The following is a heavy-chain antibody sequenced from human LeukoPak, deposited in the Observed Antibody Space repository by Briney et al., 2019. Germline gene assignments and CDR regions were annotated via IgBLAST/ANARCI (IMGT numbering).Heavy chain of an antibody. CDR1: GGSISSYY. D-gene: IGHD3-10*01. CDR2: IYYSGST. V-gene: IGHV4-59*01. CDR3: ARDKRGGVWYFDL. J-gene: IGHJ2*01. Sequence: PSETLSLTCTVSGGSISSYYWSWIRQPPGKGLEWIGYIYYSGSTNYNPSLKSRVTISVDTSKNQFSLKLSSVTAADTAVYYCARDKRGGVWYFDLWGRGTLVTVSS.